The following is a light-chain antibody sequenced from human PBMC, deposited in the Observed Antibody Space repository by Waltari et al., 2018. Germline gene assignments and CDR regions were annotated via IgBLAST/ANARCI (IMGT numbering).Light chain of an antibody. CDR3: TSYTTSTTPWV. V-gene: IGLV2-14*01. CDR1: SSDIGVYNY. J-gene: IGLJ3*02. Sequence: QSALTQPASVSGSPGQSITISCTGTSSDIGVYNYVSWYQQHPGKAPKLMIYDVSNRPSGVCNRFSGSKSGNSASLTISGLQAEDEADYYCTSYTTSTTPWVFGGGTKLTVL. CDR2: DVS.